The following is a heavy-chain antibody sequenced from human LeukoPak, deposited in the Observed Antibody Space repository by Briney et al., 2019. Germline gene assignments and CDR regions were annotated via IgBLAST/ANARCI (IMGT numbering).Heavy chain of an antibody. CDR1: GASISGYA. J-gene: IGHJ4*02. CDR3: ARATSGHYYYFDY. V-gene: IGHV4-4*07. Sequence: PSETLSLSCTVSGASISGYAWNWIRQPPGKGLEWMGLIYASGGTKYNTSPKSRVTMSVDTSKNKFSLKLSSVTAADTAVYYCARATSGHYYYFDYWGQGTLVTVSS. D-gene: IGHD3-22*01. CDR2: IYASGGT.